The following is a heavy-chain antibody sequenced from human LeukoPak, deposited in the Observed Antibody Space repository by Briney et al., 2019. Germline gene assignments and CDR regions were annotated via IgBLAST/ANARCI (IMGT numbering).Heavy chain of an antibody. J-gene: IGHJ5*02. V-gene: IGHV1-2*02. Sequence: ASVKVSFKASGYTFIPYYMHWVRQAPGQGLAWVGWINPNSGGTNYAKKFQGRVTMTRDTSISTAYMDLSRLRSDDTAVYYCARGMGVLVPAATWFDPWGQGTLVTVSS. D-gene: IGHD2-2*01. CDR2: INPNSGGT. CDR1: GYTFIPYY. CDR3: ARGMGVLVPAATWFDP.